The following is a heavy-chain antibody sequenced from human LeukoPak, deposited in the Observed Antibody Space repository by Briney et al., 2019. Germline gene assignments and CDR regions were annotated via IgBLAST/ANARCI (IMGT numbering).Heavy chain of an antibody. D-gene: IGHD6-13*01. CDR2: ISYDGSNK. V-gene: IGHV3-30*18. CDR3: AKSHSSGWYYSEY. J-gene: IGHJ4*02. Sequence: PGRSLRLSCAASGFIFSIYAMHWVRQAPGKGLEWMAVISYDGSNKYYANSVMGRFSISRDNSKNTLYLQINSLGGEDTAVYYCAKSHSSGWYYSEYWGQGTLVTVSS. CDR1: GFIFSIYA.